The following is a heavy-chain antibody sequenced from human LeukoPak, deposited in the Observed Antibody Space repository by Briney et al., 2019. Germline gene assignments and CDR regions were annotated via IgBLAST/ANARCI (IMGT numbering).Heavy chain of an antibody. Sequence: ASVKVSCKVSGYTLTELSMHWVRQAPGKGLEWMGGFDPEDGETIYAQKFQGRVTMTEDTSTDTAYMELSSLRSEDTAVYYCARDRAPTRAAAAAYYFDYWGQGTLVTVSS. CDR2: FDPEDGET. V-gene: IGHV1-24*01. D-gene: IGHD6-13*01. CDR1: GYTLTELS. J-gene: IGHJ4*02. CDR3: ARDRAPTRAAAAAYYFDY.